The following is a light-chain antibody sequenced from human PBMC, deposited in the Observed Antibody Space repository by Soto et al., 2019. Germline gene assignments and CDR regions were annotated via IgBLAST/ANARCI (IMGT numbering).Light chain of an antibody. CDR3: QQFNSYSIFT. J-gene: IGKJ3*01. CDR1: QGISSA. CDR2: DAS. Sequence: AIQLTQSPSSLSASVGDRVTITCRASQGISSALAWYQQKPGKAPKLLIYDASSLESGVPSRFSGSGSGTDFTPAISSLQPEDFATYYCQQFNSYSIFTFGPGTKVDIK. V-gene: IGKV1-13*02.